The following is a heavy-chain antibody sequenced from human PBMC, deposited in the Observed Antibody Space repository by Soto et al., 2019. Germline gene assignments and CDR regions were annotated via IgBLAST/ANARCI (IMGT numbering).Heavy chain of an antibody. CDR2: IWYDGSNK. J-gene: IGHJ6*02. D-gene: IGHD4-17*01. V-gene: IGHV3-33*01. CDR1: GFTFSSYG. CDR3: AREPVLAVTTSYYYYYGMDV. Sequence: GGSLRLSCAASGFTFSSYGMHWVRQAPGKGLEWVAVIWYDGSNKYYADSVKGRFTISRDNSKNTLYLQMNSLRAEDTAVYYCAREPVLAVTTSYYYYYGMDVWGQGTTVTVSS.